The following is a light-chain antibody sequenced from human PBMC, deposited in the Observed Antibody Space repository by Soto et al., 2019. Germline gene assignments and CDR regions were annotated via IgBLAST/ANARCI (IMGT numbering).Light chain of an antibody. J-gene: IGKJ1*01. Sequence: DVVLIQSPLSLPVTLGQPASISCRSSQSLVYSDGNTYLNWFQQRPGQSPRRLFYKVSNRDSGVPDRCSGSGSGTDFILIISMVEAEYVVVYCWMQSGYWPWTFGQGTKVDIK. CDR3: MQSGYWPWT. CDR2: KVS. CDR1: QSLVYSDGNTY. V-gene: IGKV2-30*01.